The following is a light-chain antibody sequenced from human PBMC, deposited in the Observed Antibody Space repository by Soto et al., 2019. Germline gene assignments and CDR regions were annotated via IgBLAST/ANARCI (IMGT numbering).Light chain of an antibody. CDR1: QSISEY. J-gene: IGKJ1*01. CDR3: LQSYTTPWT. CDR2: SIS. Sequence: DIQMTQSPSSLSASVGDRVTITCRASQSISEYLSWYQQKPGKPPKLLIYSISTLQCGVPSKFSGSGSCTDFTLTISSLQPEDFATYYCLQSYTTPWTFGQGTNVEIK. V-gene: IGKV1-39*01.